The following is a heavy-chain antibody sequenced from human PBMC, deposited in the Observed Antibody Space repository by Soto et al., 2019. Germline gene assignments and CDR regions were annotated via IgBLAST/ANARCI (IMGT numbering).Heavy chain of an antibody. V-gene: IGHV3-23*01. CDR2: LDGAGGST. J-gene: IGHJ6*02. CDR3: AAPRDEYGSGVSWFTYGMDI. Sequence: GGSLRLSCLASGFTFSDFAMTWVRHVPGRGLEWVASLDGAGGSTYYAESVRGRFSISRDNSQNTLFLQLKRLTVDDTAIYYCAAPRDEYGSGVSWFTYGMDIWGQGTTVTVSS. CDR1: GFTFSDFA. D-gene: IGHD3-10*01.